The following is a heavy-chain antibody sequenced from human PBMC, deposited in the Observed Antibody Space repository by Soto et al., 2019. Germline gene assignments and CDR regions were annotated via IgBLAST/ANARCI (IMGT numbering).Heavy chain of an antibody. J-gene: IGHJ5*02. CDR1: GYTFTSYA. CDR3: ARGSSRGLGFSAFDP. V-gene: IGHV1-3*01. CDR2: INAGNGNT. Sequence: QVQLVQSGAEVKKPGASVKVSCKASGYTFTSYAMHWVRQAPGQRLEWMGWINAGNGNTKYSQKFQGRVTITRDTSASTAYMELSSLRSEATAVEYCARGSSRGLGFSAFDPWGQGTLVTVSS. D-gene: IGHD3-10*01.